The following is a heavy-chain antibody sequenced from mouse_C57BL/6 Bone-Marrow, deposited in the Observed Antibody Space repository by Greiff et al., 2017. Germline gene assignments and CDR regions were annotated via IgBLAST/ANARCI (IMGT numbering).Heavy chain of an antibody. CDR3: ARGGNYGGYYFDY. CDR1: GYTFTTYP. Sequence: VQLQQSGAELVKPGASVKLSCKASGYTFTTYPIEWMKQNPGKSLEWIGNFHPYNDDTKYNEKFKGKATLTVEKSSSTVYLELSRITSDDSAVYDCARGGNYGGYYFDYWGQGTTLTVSS. CDR2: FHPYNDDT. D-gene: IGHD2-1*01. J-gene: IGHJ2*01. V-gene: IGHV1-47*01.